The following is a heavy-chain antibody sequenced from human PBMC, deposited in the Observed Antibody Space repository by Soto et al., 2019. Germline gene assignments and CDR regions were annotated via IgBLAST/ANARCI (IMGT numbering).Heavy chain of an antibody. D-gene: IGHD6-13*01. CDR3: ARDPNPIGYGHYYGMDV. CDR2: IYYSGST. CDR1: GGSISSYD. V-gene: IGHV4-59*12. J-gene: IGHJ6*02. Sequence: PSETLSLTCTVSGGSISSYDLSWIRQPPGKGLEWIGYIYYSGSTNYNPSLKSRVTISVDTSKNQFSLKLNSVTAADTAVYYCARDPNPIGYGHYYGMDVWGQGTTVTVSS.